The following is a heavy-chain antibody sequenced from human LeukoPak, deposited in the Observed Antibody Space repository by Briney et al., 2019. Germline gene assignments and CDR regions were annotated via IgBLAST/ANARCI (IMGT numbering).Heavy chain of an antibody. CDR1: GGSISSYY. CDR3: ARGYYYDSSGYYYFDY. V-gene: IGHV4-59*08. D-gene: IGHD3-22*01. J-gene: IGHJ4*02. Sequence: SETLSLTCTVSGGSISSYYWRWIRQPPGKGVEWIGYIYYSGSTNYNPSLNSRVTISVDTSNNQFSLNLSSVTAADTAVYYCARGYYYDSSGYYYFDYWGQGTLVTVSS. CDR2: IYYSGST.